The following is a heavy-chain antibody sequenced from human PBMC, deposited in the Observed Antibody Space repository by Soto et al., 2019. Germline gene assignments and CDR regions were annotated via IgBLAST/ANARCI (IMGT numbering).Heavy chain of an antibody. CDR1: GFTFSTYW. D-gene: IGHD3-16*02. J-gene: IGHJ5*02. V-gene: IGHV3-7*01. CDR3: ARVDYIWGSYRFHLTPHWFDP. CDR2: IKQDGSEK. Sequence: EVQLVESGGGLVQPGGSLRLSCAASGFTFSTYWMSWVRQAPGKGLEWVANIKQDGSEKYYMDSVKGRFTISRDNAKNSLYLQMNSLRAEDTAVYYCARVDYIWGSYRFHLTPHWFDPWGQGTLVTVSS.